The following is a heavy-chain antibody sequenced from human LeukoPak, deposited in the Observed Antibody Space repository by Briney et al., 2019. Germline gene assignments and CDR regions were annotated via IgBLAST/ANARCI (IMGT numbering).Heavy chain of an antibody. J-gene: IGHJ4*02. V-gene: IGHV5-51*01. CDR1: GYSFTNYW. D-gene: IGHD3-10*01. CDR3: ATRCYYDSGSYSPFDY. CDR2: IYPGDSDT. Sequence: GESLKISCKGSGYSFTNYWIGWVRQMPGKGLEWMGIIYPGDSDTRYSPSFQGQVTISADKSISTAYLQWSSLKASDTAMYYCATRCYYDSGSYSPFDYWGQGTLVTVSS.